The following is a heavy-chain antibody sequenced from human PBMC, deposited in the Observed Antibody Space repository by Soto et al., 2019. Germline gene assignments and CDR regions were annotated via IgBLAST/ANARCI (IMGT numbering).Heavy chain of an antibody. CDR2: ISARGGST. J-gene: IGHJ6*02. D-gene: IGHD2-2*01. V-gene: IGHV3-23*01. CDR3: ARDPPNDKTQLDYGMDV. CDR1: GFTFSSYT. Sequence: GGSLRLSCAASGFTFSSYTMNWVRQAPGKGLEWVSLISARGGSTYYADSVKGRFTSSRDNSKSTLYLQMNSLRAEDTGVYYCARDPPNDKTQLDYGMDVWGQGTAVTVSS.